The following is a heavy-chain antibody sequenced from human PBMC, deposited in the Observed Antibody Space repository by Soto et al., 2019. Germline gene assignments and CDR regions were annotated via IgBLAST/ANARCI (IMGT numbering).Heavy chain of an antibody. CDR2: INHSGST. V-gene: IGHV4-34*01. J-gene: IGHJ4*02. CDR3: AITPEGVQTTVTADY. Sequence: PSETLSLTCAVYGGSFSGYYWSWIRQPPGKGLEWIGEINHSGSTNYNPSLKSRVTISVDTSKNQFSLKLSSVTAADTAVYYCAITPEGVQTTVTADYWGQGTLVTVSS. CDR1: GGSFSGYY. D-gene: IGHD4-17*01.